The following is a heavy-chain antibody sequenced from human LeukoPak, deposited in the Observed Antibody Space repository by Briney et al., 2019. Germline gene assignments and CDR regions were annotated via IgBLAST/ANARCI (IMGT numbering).Heavy chain of an antibody. V-gene: IGHV3-30-3*01. CDR3: AKDRSSSGWYEPVDY. D-gene: IGHD6-19*01. Sequence: PGGSLRLSCAASGFTFRSYAMHWVRQAPGKGLEWVAVISYDGSNKYYADSVKGRFTISRDNSKNTLYLQMNSLRSEDTAVYYCAKDRSSSGWYEPVDYWGQGTLVTVSS. CDR1: GFTFRSYA. CDR2: ISYDGSNK. J-gene: IGHJ4*02.